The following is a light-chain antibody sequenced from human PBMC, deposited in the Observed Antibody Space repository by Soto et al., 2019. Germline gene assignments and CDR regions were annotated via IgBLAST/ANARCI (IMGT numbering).Light chain of an antibody. J-gene: IGLJ1*01. CDR3: SSYAGSNNFEV. CDR1: SSDVGAYDL. CDR2: EVS. Sequence: QSVLTQPASVSGSPGQSITISCTGTSSDVGAYDLVSWYQHHPGKVPKLIIYEVSKRPSGVPDRFSGSKSGNTASLTVSGLQAEDEADYYCSSYAGSNNFEVFGTGTKLTVL. V-gene: IGLV2-8*01.